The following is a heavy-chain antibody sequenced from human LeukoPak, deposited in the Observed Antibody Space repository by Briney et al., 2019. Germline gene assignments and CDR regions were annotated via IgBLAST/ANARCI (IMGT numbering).Heavy chain of an antibody. V-gene: IGHV4-39*07. Sequence: PSETLSLTCSLSGGSISSSSYYWAWIRQPPGKGLEWIGSIYTSGSTNYNPSLKSRVTISVDTSKNQFSLKLSSVTAADTAVYYCARDARATMVRGQDYYYMDVWGKGTTVTISS. CDR2: IYTSGST. CDR3: ARDARATMVRGQDYYYMDV. CDR1: GGSISSSSYY. D-gene: IGHD3-10*01. J-gene: IGHJ6*03.